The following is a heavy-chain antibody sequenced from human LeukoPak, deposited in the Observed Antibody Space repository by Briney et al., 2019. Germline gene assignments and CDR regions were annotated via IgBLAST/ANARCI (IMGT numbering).Heavy chain of an antibody. Sequence: SETLSLTCTVSGGSISSSSYYWGWIRQPPGKGLEWIGSIYYSGSTNYNPSLKSRVTISVDTSKNQFSLKLSSVTAADTAVYYCARSEVTGKGAFDIWGQGTMVTVSS. J-gene: IGHJ3*02. CDR3: ARSEVTGKGAFDI. CDR2: IYYSGST. D-gene: IGHD2-8*02. V-gene: IGHV4-39*07. CDR1: GGSISSSSYY.